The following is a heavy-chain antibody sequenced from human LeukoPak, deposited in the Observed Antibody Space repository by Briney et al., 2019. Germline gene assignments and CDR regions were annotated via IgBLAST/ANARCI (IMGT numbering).Heavy chain of an antibody. CDR3: ARLELYCSGGSCYPHFDY. J-gene: IGHJ4*02. V-gene: IGHV3-21*01. CDR1: GFTFSSYS. D-gene: IGHD2-15*01. Sequence: GGSLRLSCAASGFTFSSYSMNWVRQAPGKGLEWVSSISSSSSYIYYADSVKGRFTISRDNANNSLYLQMNSLRAEDTAVYYCARLELYCSGGSCYPHFDYWGQGTLVTVSS. CDR2: ISSSSSYI.